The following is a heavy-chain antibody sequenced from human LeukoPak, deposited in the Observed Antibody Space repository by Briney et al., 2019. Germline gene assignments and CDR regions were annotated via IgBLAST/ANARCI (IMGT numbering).Heavy chain of an antibody. V-gene: IGHV3-74*01. J-gene: IGHJ4*02. CDR2: INSDGRST. CDR3: ARDENYYYDSSGYLTFDY. Sequence: GGSLRLSCAASGFTFSTYWMHWVRQAPGKGLVWVSRINSDGRSTSYADSVKGRFTISRDNAKNSLYLQMNSLRAEDTAVYYCARDENYYYDSSGYLTFDYWGQGTLVTVSS. CDR1: GFTFSTYW. D-gene: IGHD3-22*01.